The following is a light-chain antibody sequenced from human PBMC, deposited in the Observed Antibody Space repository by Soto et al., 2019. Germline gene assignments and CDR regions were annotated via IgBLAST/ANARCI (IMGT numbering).Light chain of an antibody. CDR2: GAS. J-gene: IGKJ1*01. Sequence: EILMTQSPATLSVSPGETVTFSCRASRSVSNRLAWYQHKPGQAPRLLISGASNGATGIPPKFSGSGSGTEFTLTISSLQPEDFATYYCLQHNSYPRTFGQGTKV. V-gene: IGKV3-15*01. CDR1: RSVSNR. CDR3: LQHNSYPRT.